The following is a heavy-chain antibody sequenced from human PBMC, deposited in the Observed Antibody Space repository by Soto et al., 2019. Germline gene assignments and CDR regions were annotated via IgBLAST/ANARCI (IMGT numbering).Heavy chain of an antibody. CDR1: GGSFKSGSYS. D-gene: IGHD3-3*01. V-gene: IGHV4-61*01. CDR3: ARDFAYFDS. CDR2: VYHTGRT. J-gene: IGHJ4*02. Sequence: SSETLSLTCTVSGGSFKSGSYSWSWIRQPPGKGLEWIGYVYHTGRTSYNPSLKSRVSISMDTSKNRFSLNLDSVTAADTAVYFCARDFAYFDSWGQGTLVTVSS.